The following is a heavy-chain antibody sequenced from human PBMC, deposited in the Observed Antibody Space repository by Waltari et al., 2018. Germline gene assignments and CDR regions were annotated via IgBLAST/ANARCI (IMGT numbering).Heavy chain of an antibody. V-gene: IGHV4-38-2*02. CDR3: ARDSYRKLVHYYYGMDV. CDR1: GYSISSGYS. Sequence: QVQLQESAPGLVTPSETLSLTCAVSGYSISSGYSWGWIRQPPGKGLEWLGRIHHSGSTYYNPSLKSRVTISVDTSKNQFSLKLSSVTAADTAVYYWARDSYRKLVHYYYGMDVWGQGTTVTVSS. J-gene: IGHJ6*02. D-gene: IGHD1-26*01. CDR2: IHHSGST.